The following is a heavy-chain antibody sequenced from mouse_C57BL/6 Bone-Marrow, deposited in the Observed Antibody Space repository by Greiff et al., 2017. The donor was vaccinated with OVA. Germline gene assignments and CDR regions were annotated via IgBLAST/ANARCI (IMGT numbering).Heavy chain of an antibody. CDR3: TTYLLWLRLDY. V-gene: IGHV14-4*01. CDR2: IDPENGDT. Sequence: VHVKQSGAELVRPGASVKLSCTASGFNIKDDYMHWVKQRPEQGLEWIGWIDPENGDTEYASKFQGKATITADTSSNTAYLQLSSLTSEDTAVYYCTTYLLWLRLDYWGQGTTLTVSS. J-gene: IGHJ2*01. CDR1: GFNIKDDY. D-gene: IGHD2-2*01.